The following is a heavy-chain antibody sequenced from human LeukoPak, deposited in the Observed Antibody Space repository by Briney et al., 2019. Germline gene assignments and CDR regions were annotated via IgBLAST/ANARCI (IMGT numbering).Heavy chain of an antibody. CDR1: GGSISSGSYY. CDR3: ARGRGWYYDSSGPFDY. J-gene: IGHJ4*02. CDR2: IYTSGST. Sequence: SETLSLTCTVSGGSISSGSYYWSWIRQPAGKGLEWIGRIYTSGSTNYNPSLKSRVTISVDTSKNQFSLKLSSVTAADTAVYYCARGRGWYYDSSGPFDYWGQGTLVTVSS. D-gene: IGHD3-22*01. V-gene: IGHV4-61*02.